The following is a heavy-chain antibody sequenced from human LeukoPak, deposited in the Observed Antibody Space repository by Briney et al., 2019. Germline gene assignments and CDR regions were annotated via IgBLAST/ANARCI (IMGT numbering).Heavy chain of an antibody. Sequence: PGGSLRLSCAASGLTFSSHEMKWVRQAPGKGLEWVSYISSSGSTIYYADSVKGRFTISRDNAKNSLYLQMNSLRAEDTAVYYCARVKGSGWYEVDYWGQGTLVTVSS. CDR1: GLTFSSHE. D-gene: IGHD6-19*01. J-gene: IGHJ4*02. V-gene: IGHV3-48*03. CDR3: ARVKGSGWYEVDY. CDR2: ISSSGSTI.